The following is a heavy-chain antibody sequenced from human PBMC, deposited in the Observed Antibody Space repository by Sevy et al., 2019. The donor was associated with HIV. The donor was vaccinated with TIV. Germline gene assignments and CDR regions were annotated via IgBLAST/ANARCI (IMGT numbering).Heavy chain of an antibody. J-gene: IGHJ5*02. CDR2: IIPIFGTA. Sequence: ALVKVSCKASGGTFSSYAISWVRQAPGQGLEWMGRIIPIFGTANYAQKFQGRVTITADESTSTAYMELSSLRSEDTAVYYCARVKGGYCSSTSCYANNWFDPWGQGTLVTVSS. D-gene: IGHD2-2*01. CDR1: GGTFSSYA. CDR3: ARVKGGYCSSTSCYANNWFDP. V-gene: IGHV1-69*13.